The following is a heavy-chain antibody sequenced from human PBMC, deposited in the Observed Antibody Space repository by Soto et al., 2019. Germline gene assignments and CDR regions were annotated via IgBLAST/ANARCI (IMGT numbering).Heavy chain of an antibody. CDR1: GYSFTSYW. Sequence: RGESLKISCKGSGYSFTSYWISWVRQMPGKGLEWMGRIDPSDSYTNYSPSFQGHVTISADKSISTAYLQWSSLKASDTAMYYCARDLSGTAMVVYYYYGMDVWGQGATVTVSS. V-gene: IGHV5-10-1*01. D-gene: IGHD5-18*01. CDR3: ARDLSGTAMVVYYYYGMDV. CDR2: IDPSDSYT. J-gene: IGHJ6*02.